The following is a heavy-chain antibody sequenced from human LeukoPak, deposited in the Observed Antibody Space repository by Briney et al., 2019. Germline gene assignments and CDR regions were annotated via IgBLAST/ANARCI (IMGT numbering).Heavy chain of an antibody. Sequence: SGTLSLTCAVSTDSFSSHYWTWIRQPPGKGLEWIGYISYIGSTNYNPSLKSRVTISIDTSKNQFSLKLSSVTAADTVVYYCARDLVTVTKGFDIWGQGTMVSVSS. CDR1: TDSFSSHY. V-gene: IGHV4-59*11. CDR3: ARDLVTVTKGFDI. CDR2: ISYIGST. D-gene: IGHD4-17*01. J-gene: IGHJ3*02.